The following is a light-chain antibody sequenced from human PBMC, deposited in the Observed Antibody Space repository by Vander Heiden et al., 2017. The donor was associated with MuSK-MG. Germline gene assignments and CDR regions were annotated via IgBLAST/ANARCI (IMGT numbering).Light chain of an antibody. Sequence: EIVMTQSPATLSVSPGERATLSCRASQSVSSNLAWYQQKPGQAPRLLIYGASTRATGIPARFSGSGSETEFTRTISSLQSEDFAVYYCQQYNTGPPLTFGGGTKVEI. CDR1: QSVSSN. CDR3: QQYNTGPPLT. J-gene: IGKJ4*01. V-gene: IGKV3-15*01. CDR2: GAS.